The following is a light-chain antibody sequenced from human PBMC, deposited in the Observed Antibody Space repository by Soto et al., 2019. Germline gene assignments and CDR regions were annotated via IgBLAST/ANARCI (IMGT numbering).Light chain of an antibody. J-gene: IGLJ2*01. CDR1: SSNIGNNY. Sequence: QSVLTQPPSVSAAPGQKVTISCSGSSSNIGNNYVSWYQQLPGTAPKLLIYDNNKRPSGIPDRFSGSKSGTSATLGITGLQTGDEADDYCGTWDSSLSAGVFGGGTKVTVL. CDR2: DNN. CDR3: GTWDSSLSAGV. V-gene: IGLV1-51*01.